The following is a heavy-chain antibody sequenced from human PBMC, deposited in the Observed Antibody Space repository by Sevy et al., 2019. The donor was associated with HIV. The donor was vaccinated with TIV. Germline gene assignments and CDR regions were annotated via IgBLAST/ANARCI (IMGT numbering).Heavy chain of an antibody. CDR2: ISSSSSYI. Sequence: GESLKISCAASGFTFSSYNMNWVRQAPGKGLEWVSSISSSSSYIYYADSVKGRFTISRDNAKDSLYLPMNTLRAEDTAVYYCARVVAYCSGGSCFAGYYYGMDVWGQGTTVTVSS. V-gene: IGHV3-21*01. CDR3: ARVVAYCSGGSCFAGYYYGMDV. J-gene: IGHJ6*02. CDR1: GFTFSSYN. D-gene: IGHD2-15*01.